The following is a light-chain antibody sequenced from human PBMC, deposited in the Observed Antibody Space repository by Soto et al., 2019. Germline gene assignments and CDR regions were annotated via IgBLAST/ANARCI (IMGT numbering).Light chain of an antibody. J-gene: IGLJ7*01. CDR2: NSD. CDR1: SSNIGSNT. CDR3: AAWDDSLTAVL. Sequence: QSVLTQPPSASGTPGQSVTISCSGSSSNIGSNTVNWYQQLSGAAPKLLIHNSDQRPSGVPDRFSGSKSDTSASLAISGLQSADEADYYCAAWDDSLTAVLFGGGTQLTVL. V-gene: IGLV1-44*01.